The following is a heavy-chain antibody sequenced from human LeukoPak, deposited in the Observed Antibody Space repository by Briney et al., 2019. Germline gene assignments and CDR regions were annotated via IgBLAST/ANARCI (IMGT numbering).Heavy chain of an antibody. CDR1: GFTFSSYA. D-gene: IGHD3-22*01. J-gene: IGHJ4*02. Sequence: GGSLRLSCAASGFTFSSYAMSWVRQAPGKGLEWVSATSGSGGSTYYADSVKGRFTISRDNSKNTLYLQMNSLRAEDTAVYYCAKSLGTYYYDSSGYDPFDYWGQGTLVTVSS. V-gene: IGHV3-23*01. CDR3: AKSLGTYYYDSSGYDPFDY. CDR2: TSGSGGST.